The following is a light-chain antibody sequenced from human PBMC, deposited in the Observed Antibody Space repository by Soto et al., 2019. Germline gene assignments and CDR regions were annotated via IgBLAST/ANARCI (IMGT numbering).Light chain of an antibody. Sequence: QSALTQPASVSGSPGQSIAISCTGTSRDVGGYNYVSWYQQHPGKAPQSIIYEVSNRPSGVSNRFSGSKSGNTASLTISGLQAEDEAEYYCCSFTSTSTWMFGGGTKLTVL. J-gene: IGLJ3*02. CDR3: CSFTSTSTWM. V-gene: IGLV2-14*03. CDR2: EVS. CDR1: SRDVGGYNY.